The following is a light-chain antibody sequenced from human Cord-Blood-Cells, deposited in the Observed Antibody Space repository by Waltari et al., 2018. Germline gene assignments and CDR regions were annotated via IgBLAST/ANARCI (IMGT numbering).Light chain of an antibody. CDR1: QSVLYSSNNKND. Sequence: DIVMTQSPDSLAVSLGERDTINCKSSQSVLYSSNNKNDLAWYQQKPGHPPKLLIYWASTRESGVPDRFSGSGSGTDFTLTISSLQAEDVAVYYCQQYYSTPHTFGQGTKLEIK. CDR3: QQYYSTPHT. J-gene: IGKJ2*01. V-gene: IGKV4-1*01. CDR2: WAS.